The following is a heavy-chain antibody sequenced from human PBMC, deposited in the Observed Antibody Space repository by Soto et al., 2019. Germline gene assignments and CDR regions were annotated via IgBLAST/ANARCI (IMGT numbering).Heavy chain of an antibody. Sequence: QVQLVESVGGVVQPGRSLRLSCAASGFTLSSYSMHWVRQAPGKGLDWVSVISYDGNKKLYGDSVKGRFSNSRDTSKNTVYLQMNSLRPEDTAEYYCASSIAVSSLDYWGQGTLVTVSS. CDR2: ISYDGNKK. J-gene: IGHJ4*02. V-gene: IGHV3-30-3*01. D-gene: IGHD6-19*01. CDR1: GFTLSSYS. CDR3: ASSIAVSSLDY.